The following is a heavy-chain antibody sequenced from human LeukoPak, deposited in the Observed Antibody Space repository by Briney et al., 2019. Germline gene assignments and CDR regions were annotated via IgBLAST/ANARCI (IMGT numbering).Heavy chain of an antibody. J-gene: IGHJ4*02. CDR2: IIPLLGIA. CDR1: GGTFSSYA. Sequence: SVKVSCKASGGTFSSYAISWVRQAPGQGLEWMGRIIPLLGIANYAQKFQGRVTIIADKSTSTAYMELSSLRSEDTAVYYCARDDADSAYADGDYWGQGTLVTVSS. V-gene: IGHV1-69*04. D-gene: IGHD5-12*01. CDR3: ARDDADSAYADGDY.